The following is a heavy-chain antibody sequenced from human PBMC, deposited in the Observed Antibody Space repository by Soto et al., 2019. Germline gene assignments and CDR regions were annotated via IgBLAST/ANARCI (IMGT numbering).Heavy chain of an antibody. Sequence: GGSLRLSCAAAGFTFSSYWMSWVRQAPGKGLEWVANIKPDGSEKWYVDSVKGRFTISRDNAKNSLYMQMNRLRAEDTAVYYCARGDYYDSSGPFSDAFDIWGQGTMVTVSS. CDR3: ARGDYYDSSGPFSDAFDI. V-gene: IGHV3-7*04. CDR2: IKPDGSEK. CDR1: GFTFSSYW. D-gene: IGHD3-22*01. J-gene: IGHJ3*02.